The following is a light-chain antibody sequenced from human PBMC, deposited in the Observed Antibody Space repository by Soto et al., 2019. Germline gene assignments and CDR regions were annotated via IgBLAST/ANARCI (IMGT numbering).Light chain of an antibody. CDR1: QSVDSS. CDR2: GAS. V-gene: IGKV3-15*01. CDR3: QQYYKWPRT. Sequence: EIVMTQSPAILSLSSGERATLSCRASQSVDSSLAWYQQTPGQAPRLLIHGASTRAPGVPARFSGSGSGTEFTLTISSLQSEDFAVYYCQQYYKWPRTFGQGTRLEIK. J-gene: IGKJ5*01.